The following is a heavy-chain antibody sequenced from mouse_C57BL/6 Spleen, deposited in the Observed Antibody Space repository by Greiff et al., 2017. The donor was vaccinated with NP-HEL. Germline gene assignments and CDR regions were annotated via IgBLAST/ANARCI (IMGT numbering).Heavy chain of an antibody. Sequence: VQLQQSVAELVRPGASVKLSCTASGFNITNSYMHWVQQRPGQGLEWIGRIDHANGNTKYARKFQGKATITADKSSNTAYLQLSSLTSEDTAIYYCARRLLYAMDYWGQGTSVTVSS. J-gene: IGHJ4*01. CDR1: GFNITNSY. V-gene: IGHV14-3*01. D-gene: IGHD2-3*01. CDR2: IDHANGNT. CDR3: ARRLLYAMDY.